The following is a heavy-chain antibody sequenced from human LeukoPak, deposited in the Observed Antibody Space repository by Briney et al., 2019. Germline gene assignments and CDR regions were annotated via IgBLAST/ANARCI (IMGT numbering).Heavy chain of an antibody. CDR3: ASGYDFWSGYPRDY. D-gene: IGHD3-3*01. CDR2: INHSGST. Sequence: PSETLSLTCAVSGGSISSSNWWSWVRQPPGKGLEWIGEINHSGSTNYNPSLKSRVTISVDTSKNQFSLKLSSVTAADTAVYYCASGYDFWSGYPRDYWGQGTLVTVSS. J-gene: IGHJ4*02. V-gene: IGHV4-4*02. CDR1: GGSISSSNW.